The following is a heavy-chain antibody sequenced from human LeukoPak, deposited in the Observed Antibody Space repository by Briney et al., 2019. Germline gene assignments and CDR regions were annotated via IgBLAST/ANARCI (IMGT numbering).Heavy chain of an antibody. V-gene: IGHV4-4*07. Sequence: AETLSLTCTVSGDSISSYYWIWIRQPPGKGLEWIGRIYTSGSTNYNPSLKSRVTLSVDTSKNQFSLNLNSVAAADTAVYYCARGISSSWYPYFDYWGQGTLVTVSS. CDR2: IYTSGST. D-gene: IGHD6-13*01. CDR1: GDSISSYY. J-gene: IGHJ4*02. CDR3: ARGISSSWYPYFDY.